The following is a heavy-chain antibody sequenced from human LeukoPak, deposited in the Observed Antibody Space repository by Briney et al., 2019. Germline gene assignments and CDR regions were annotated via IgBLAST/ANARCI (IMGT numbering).Heavy chain of an antibody. CDR3: AKNRGHCVDGVCHNYYYMDA. CDR1: GFTFTSYA. J-gene: IGHJ6*03. D-gene: IGHD2-8*02. CDR2: VSGSAGRT. V-gene: IGHV3-23*01. Sequence: GGSLRLSCAASGFTFTSYAMTWVRQAPGKGLEWVSTVSGSAGRTDYADSVNGRFTISRDNLKNTLYLQMNGLRAEDTAVYYCAKNRGHCVDGVCHNYYYMDAWGKGTTVTVSS.